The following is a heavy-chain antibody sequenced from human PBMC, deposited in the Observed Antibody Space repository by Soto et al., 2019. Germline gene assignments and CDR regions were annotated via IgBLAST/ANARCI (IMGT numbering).Heavy chain of an antibody. V-gene: IGHV4-39*01. D-gene: IGHD6-19*01. CDR2: IYYSGST. CDR1: GGSLNSSSYF. Sequence: XTLSLPCSVSGGSLNSSSYFWGWVRQPPGKGLEWIWSIYYSGSTYYNPSLRIRVTISVDTSKNQFSLKLSSLTASYTAAFYCARHYSSGSRNWFDPWGQGTLGTVSS. CDR3: ARHYSSGSRNWFDP. J-gene: IGHJ5*02.